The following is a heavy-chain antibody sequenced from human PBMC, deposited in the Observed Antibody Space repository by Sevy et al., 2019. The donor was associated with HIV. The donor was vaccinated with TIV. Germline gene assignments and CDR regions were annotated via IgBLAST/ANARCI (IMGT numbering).Heavy chain of an antibody. D-gene: IGHD6-13*01. CDR3: TRRRALVTGGTGFEFDY. CDR2: IRSKGNNYAT. J-gene: IGHJ4*02. V-gene: IGHV3-73*01. CDR1: GFIFSGSA. Sequence: GGSLRLSCAASGFIFSGSAMHWVRQASGKGLEWVGRIRSKGNNYATTYAASVKGRFTISRDDSKNTAYLQMNNLKTEDTAVYYCTRRRALVTGGTGFEFDYWGQGTLVTVSS.